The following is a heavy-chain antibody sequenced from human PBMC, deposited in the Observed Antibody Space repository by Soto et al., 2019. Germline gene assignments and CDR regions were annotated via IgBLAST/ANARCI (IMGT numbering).Heavy chain of an antibody. CDR1: GGSMSPYY. V-gene: IGHV4-59*12. CDR3: ATDSKKTGDFDYYYGMDV. Sequence: QVQLQESGPGLVKPSETLSLTCTLSGGSMSPYYWSWIRPPPGKGLEWIGNIYYRGNTNYDPSLKNRDTISVDTSKHQFSLKVRSVTAADTAVYYCATDSKKTGDFDYYYGMDVWVQGTMVTVS. D-gene: IGHD7-27*01. CDR2: IYYRGNT. J-gene: IGHJ6*02.